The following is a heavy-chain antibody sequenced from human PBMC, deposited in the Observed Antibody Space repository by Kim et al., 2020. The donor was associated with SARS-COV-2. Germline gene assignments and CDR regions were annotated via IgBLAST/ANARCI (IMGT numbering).Heavy chain of an antibody. CDR3: ARDLGYYYDSSGWGPDAFDI. J-gene: IGHJ3*02. V-gene: IGHV3-33*01. D-gene: IGHD3-22*01. CDR2: IWYDGSNK. Sequence: GGSLRLSCAASGFTFSSYGMHWVRQAPGKGLEWVAVIWYDGSNKYYADSVKGRFTISRDNSKNTLYLQMNSLRAEDTAVYYCARDLGYYYDSSGWGPDAFDIWGQGTMVTVSS. CDR1: GFTFSSYG.